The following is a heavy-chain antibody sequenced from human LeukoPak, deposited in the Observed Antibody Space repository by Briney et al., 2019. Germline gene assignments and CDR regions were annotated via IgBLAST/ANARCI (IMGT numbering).Heavy chain of an antibody. CDR3: ARVGNWNYGPSDYYYYMDV. CDR1: GYTFTSYD. Sequence: ASVKVSCKASGYTFTSYDINWVRQATGQGLEWMGWMNPNSGNTGYAQKFQGRVTITRNTSISTAYMELSSLRSEDTAVYYCARVGNWNYGPSDYYYYMDVWGKGTAVTVSS. J-gene: IGHJ6*03. V-gene: IGHV1-8*03. D-gene: IGHD1-7*01. CDR2: MNPNSGNT.